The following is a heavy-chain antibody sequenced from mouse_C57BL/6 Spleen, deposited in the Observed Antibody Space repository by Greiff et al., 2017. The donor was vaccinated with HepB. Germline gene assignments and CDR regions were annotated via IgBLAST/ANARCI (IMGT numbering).Heavy chain of an antibody. Sequence: EVQLMESEGGLVQPGSSMKLSCTASGFTFSDYYMAWVRQVPEKGLEWVANINYDGSSTYYLDSLKSRFIISRDNAKNILYLQMSSLKSEDTATYYCARDGKGPYAMDYWGQGTSVTVSS. CDR3: ARDGKGPYAMDY. J-gene: IGHJ4*01. D-gene: IGHD2-1*01. CDR1: GFTFSDYY. CDR2: INYDGSST. V-gene: IGHV5-16*01.